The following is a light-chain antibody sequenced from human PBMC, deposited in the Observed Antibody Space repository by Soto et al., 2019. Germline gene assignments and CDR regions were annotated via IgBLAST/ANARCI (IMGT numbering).Light chain of an antibody. CDR2: GAS. CDR1: QSVSSNY. J-gene: IGKJ5*01. Sequence: EIVLTQSPGTLSLSPGESATLSCRASQSVSSNYLAWYQQKPGQAPRLVMHGASTRATGIPDRVSGSGSGTASTLTISRLEPEDFAVYYCQQYSSSPTPLGPGTRLEIK. V-gene: IGKV3-20*01. CDR3: QQYSSSPTP.